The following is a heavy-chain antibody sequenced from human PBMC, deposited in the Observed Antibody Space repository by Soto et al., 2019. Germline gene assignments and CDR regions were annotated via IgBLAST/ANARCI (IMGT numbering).Heavy chain of an antibody. J-gene: IGHJ4*02. CDR1: GYTFTSYG. Sequence: QVQLVQSGAEVKKPGASVKVSCKASGYTFTSYGISWVRQAPGQGLEWMGWISAYNGNTNYAQKLQGRVTMTTDTSTSTAYMELRSLRSDDSAVYYCARVTTGTTFFWEYYFDYWGQGTLVTVSS. V-gene: IGHV1-18*01. CDR3: ARVTTGTTFFWEYYFDY. D-gene: IGHD1-1*01. CDR2: ISAYNGNT.